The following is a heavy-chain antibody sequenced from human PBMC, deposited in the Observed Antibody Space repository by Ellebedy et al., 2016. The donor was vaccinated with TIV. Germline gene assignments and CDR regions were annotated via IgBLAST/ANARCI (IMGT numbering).Heavy chain of an antibody. J-gene: IGHJ3*02. Sequence: SETLSLXXTVSGGSISSYYWSWIRQPPGKGLEWIGEIYHSGSTNYNPSLKSRVTISVDKSKNQFSLKLSSVTAADTAVYYCARLLMGDYYDSSGNQDHDAFDIWGQGTMVTVSS. D-gene: IGHD3-22*01. CDR1: GGSISSYY. CDR2: IYHSGST. CDR3: ARLLMGDYYDSSGNQDHDAFDI. V-gene: IGHV4-59*12.